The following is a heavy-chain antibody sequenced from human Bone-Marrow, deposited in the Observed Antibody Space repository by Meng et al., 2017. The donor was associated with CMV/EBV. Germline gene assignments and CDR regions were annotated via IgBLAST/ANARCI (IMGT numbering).Heavy chain of an antibody. J-gene: IGHJ4*02. CDR1: GGSISTYY. V-gene: IGHV4-59*01. Sequence: SETLSLTCIVSGGSISTYYWSWIRQPPGKRLEWFGYISYSGSTNYNPSLKSRVTMSVDTSKNHFSLKLSSVTAADTAVYYCAGVRDFWSGRYYFDYWGQGTLVTVSS. CDR2: ISYSGST. CDR3: AGVRDFWSGRYYFDY. D-gene: IGHD3-3*01.